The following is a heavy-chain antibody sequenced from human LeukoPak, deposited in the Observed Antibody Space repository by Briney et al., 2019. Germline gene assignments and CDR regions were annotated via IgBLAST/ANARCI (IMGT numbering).Heavy chain of an antibody. D-gene: IGHD3-10*01. CDR3: ARHLRLRGVIITTFDY. Sequence: TSGTLSLTCAVSGGSISSDSWWSWVRQPPGKGLEWIGEIYHSGSTNYNPSLRNLVTISLDKSKNQFSLKVTSVTAADTAVYYCARHLRLRGVIITTFDYWGQGTLVTVSS. CDR1: GGSISSDSW. CDR2: IYHSGST. J-gene: IGHJ4*02. V-gene: IGHV4-4*02.